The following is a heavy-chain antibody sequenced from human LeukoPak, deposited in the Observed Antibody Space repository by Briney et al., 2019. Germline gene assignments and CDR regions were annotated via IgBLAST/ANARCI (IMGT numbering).Heavy chain of an antibody. CDR3: ARDVRPPPGSWFDP. J-gene: IGHJ5*02. V-gene: IGHV4-59*01. CDR1: GGSISSYY. Sequence: SETLSLTCTVSGGSISSYYWSWIRQPPGKGLEWIGYIYYSGSTNYSPSLKSRVTISVDTSKNQFSLKLSSVTAADTAVYYCARDVRPPPGSWFDPWGQGTLVTVSS. CDR2: IYYSGST. D-gene: IGHD3-10*01.